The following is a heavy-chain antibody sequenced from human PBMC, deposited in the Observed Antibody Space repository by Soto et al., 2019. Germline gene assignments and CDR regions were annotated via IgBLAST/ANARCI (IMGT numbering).Heavy chain of an antibody. J-gene: IGHJ1*01. CDR1: GGTFSSYA. V-gene: IGHV1-69*12. D-gene: IGHD3-22*01. Sequence: QVQLVQSGAEVKKPGSSVKVSCKASGGTFSSYAISWVRQAPGQGLEWMGGIIPIFGTANYAQKFQGRVTITADETTNTAYMELSSLRSEDTAVYYCARGQDYYDSSGSHRYFQHWGQGTLVTVSS. CDR3: ARGQDYYDSSGSHRYFQH. CDR2: IIPIFGTA.